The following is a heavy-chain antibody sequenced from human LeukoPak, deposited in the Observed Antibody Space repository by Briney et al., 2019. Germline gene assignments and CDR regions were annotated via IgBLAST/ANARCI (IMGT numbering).Heavy chain of an antibody. CDR3: ARGRLSRSPYYDFWSGRKNNWFDP. Sequence: EASVKVSCKASGYTFTSYDINWVRQATGQGLEWMGWMNPNSGNTGYAQKFQGRVTMTRNTSISTAYMELSSLRSEDTAAYYCARGRLSRSPYYDFWSGRKNNWFDPWGQGTLVTVSS. D-gene: IGHD3-3*01. CDR2: MNPNSGNT. J-gene: IGHJ5*02. CDR1: GYTFTSYD. V-gene: IGHV1-8*01.